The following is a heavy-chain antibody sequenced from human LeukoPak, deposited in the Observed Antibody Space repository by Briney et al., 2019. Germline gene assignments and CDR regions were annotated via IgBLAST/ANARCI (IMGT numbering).Heavy chain of an antibody. CDR1: GGSISSSNW. CDR2: IFHSGRT. D-gene: IGHD4-17*01. Sequence: SGPLSLTCAVSGGSISSSNWWSWVRQPPGKGLGWFGEIFHSGRTNYNPSLKSRVTISLDNSKNPFSLKLSSLTAADTAVNYCARANYFGDPLPRYMDVWGKGTTVTVSS. J-gene: IGHJ6*03. V-gene: IGHV4-4*02. CDR3: ARANYFGDPLPRYMDV.